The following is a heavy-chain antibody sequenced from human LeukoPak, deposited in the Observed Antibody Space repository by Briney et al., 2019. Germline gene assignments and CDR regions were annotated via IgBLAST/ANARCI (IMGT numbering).Heavy chain of an antibody. CDR1: GGTFISYT. J-gene: IGHJ4*02. CDR2: IIPILGIA. Sequence: ASVKVSCKAPGGTFISYTISWVRQAPGQGLEWMGRIIPILGIANYAQKFQGRVTITADKSTSTAYMELSSLRSEDTAVYYCARTVTTYYFDYWGQGTLVTVSS. CDR3: ARTVTTYYFDY. V-gene: IGHV1-69*02. D-gene: IGHD4-11*01.